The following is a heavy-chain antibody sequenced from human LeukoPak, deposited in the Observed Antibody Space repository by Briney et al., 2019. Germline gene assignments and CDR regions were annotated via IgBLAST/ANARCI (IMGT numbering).Heavy chain of an antibody. V-gene: IGHV3-33*01. CDR3: ARGTLGLRLGELSRTFDY. J-gene: IGHJ4*02. D-gene: IGHD3-16*02. CDR2: IWYDGSNK. CDR1: GFTFSSYG. Sequence: PGGSLRLSCAASGFTFSSYGMHWVRQAPGKGLEWVAVIWYDGSNKYYADSVKGRFTISRDNFKNTLYLQMNSLRAEGTAVYYCARGTLGLRLGELSRTFDYWGQGTLVTVSS.